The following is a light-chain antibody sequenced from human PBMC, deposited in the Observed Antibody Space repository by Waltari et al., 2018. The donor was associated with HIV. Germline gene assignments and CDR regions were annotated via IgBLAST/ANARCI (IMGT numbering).Light chain of an antibody. CDR3: QSFDNSLSGLV. CDR1: SSNIGAGYD. J-gene: IGLJ2*01. V-gene: IGLV1-40*01. Sequence: QSVLTQPPSVSGAPGKRVSISCTGSSSNIGAGYDVHWYQQLPGAAPKLLIYRNTNRPSGVPDRYSASKSGTSASLAITGLQAEDEADFYCQSFDNSLSGLVFGGGTKLTVL. CDR2: RNT.